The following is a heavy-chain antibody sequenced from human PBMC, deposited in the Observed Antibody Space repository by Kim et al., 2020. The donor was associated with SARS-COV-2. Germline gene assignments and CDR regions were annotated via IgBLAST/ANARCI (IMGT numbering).Heavy chain of an antibody. D-gene: IGHD6-19*01. CDR3: VQWLGRGYYFDY. V-gene: IGHV3-23*01. Sequence: YADAVKGLFTLSRDNSKNTLYLQMNSLRAEDTAVYYCVQWLGRGYYFDYWGQGTLVTVSS. J-gene: IGHJ4*02.